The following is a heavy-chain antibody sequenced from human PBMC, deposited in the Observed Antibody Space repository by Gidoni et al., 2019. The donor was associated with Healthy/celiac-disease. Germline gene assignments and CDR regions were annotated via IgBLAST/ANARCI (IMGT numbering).Heavy chain of an antibody. D-gene: IGHD5-18*01. CDR2: ISYDGSNK. Sequence: QVQLVESGGGVVQPGRSLRLSCAASGFTFSSYGMHWVRQAPGKGLEWVAVISYDGSNKYYADSMKGRFTISRDNSKNTLYLQMNSLRAEDTAVYYCAKDLEADTAMGDYYYYGMDVWGQGTTVTVSS. V-gene: IGHV3-30*18. CDR3: AKDLEADTAMGDYYYYGMDV. J-gene: IGHJ6*02. CDR1: GFTFSSYG.